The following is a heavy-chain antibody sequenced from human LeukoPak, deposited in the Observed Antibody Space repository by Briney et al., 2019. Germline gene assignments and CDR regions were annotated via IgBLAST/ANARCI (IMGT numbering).Heavy chain of an antibody. CDR3: ARVLAATGWFDP. CDR2: IIPIFGTA. CDR1: GDTFSSYA. V-gene: IGHV1-69*13. Sequence: ASVKVSCKASGDTFSSYAISLVRQAPGQGLEWMGGIIPIFGTANYAQKFQGRVTITADESTSTAYMELSSLRSEDTAVYYCARVLAATGWFDPWGQGTLVTVSS. D-gene: IGHD2-15*01. J-gene: IGHJ5*02.